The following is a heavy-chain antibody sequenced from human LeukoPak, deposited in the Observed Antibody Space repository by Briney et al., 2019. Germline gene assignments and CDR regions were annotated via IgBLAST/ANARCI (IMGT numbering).Heavy chain of an antibody. Sequence: GGSLRLSCAASGFTFSSYWMHWVRQAPGKGLEWVSAISGSGGSTYYADSVKGRFTISRDNSKNTLYLQMNSLRAEDTAVYYCAKRINSYNDYWGQGTLVTVSS. V-gene: IGHV3-23*01. J-gene: IGHJ4*02. CDR3: AKRINSYNDY. CDR2: ISGSGGST. D-gene: IGHD5-18*01. CDR1: GFTFSSYW.